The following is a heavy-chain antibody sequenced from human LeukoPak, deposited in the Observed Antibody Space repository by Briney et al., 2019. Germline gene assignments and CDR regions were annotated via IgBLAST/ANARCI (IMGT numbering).Heavy chain of an antibody. J-gene: IGHJ4*02. CDR2: ISGSGGST. Sequence: GGSLRLSCAASGFTFSSYAMGWVRQAPGKGLEWVSAISGSGGSTDYADSVKGRFTISRDKSKNTLYLQMNSLRGEDAAVYYCAKVGVRELIKYYFDYWGQGTLVTVSS. CDR1: GFTFSSYA. V-gene: IGHV3-23*01. CDR3: AKVGVRELIKYYFDY. D-gene: IGHD1-26*01.